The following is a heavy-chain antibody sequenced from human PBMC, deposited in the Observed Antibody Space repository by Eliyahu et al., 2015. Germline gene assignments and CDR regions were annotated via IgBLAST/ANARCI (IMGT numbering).Heavy chain of an antibody. D-gene: IGHD1-1*01. CDR3: ARDQGTGIYNYYGMDV. J-gene: IGHJ6*02. Sequence: EVQLVESGGGLVKPGGSLRLXCAASGFTFSTYRMNWVPQGPGKGLEWVSSISSSSSYIYYADLVKGRFTISRDDAKNSLFLQMNSLRVEDTAVYYCARDQGTGIYNYYGMDVWGQGTTVTVSS. CDR1: GFTFSTYR. CDR2: ISSSSSYI. V-gene: IGHV3-21*01.